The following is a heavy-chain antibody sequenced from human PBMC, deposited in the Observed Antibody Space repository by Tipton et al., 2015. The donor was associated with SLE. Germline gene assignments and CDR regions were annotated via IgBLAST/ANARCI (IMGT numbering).Heavy chain of an antibody. D-gene: IGHD4-17*01. J-gene: IGHJ4*02. CDR3: ARGLYGDEPGY. CDR2: INHSGST. Sequence: TLSLTCAVYGGSFSGYYCSWVRPPPRKGVEWIGEINHSGSTNYNPSLKSRVTISVDTSKNQFSLKLTSLTAADTAVYYCARGLYGDEPGYWGQGTLVTVSS. V-gene: IGHV4-34*01. CDR1: GGSFSGYY.